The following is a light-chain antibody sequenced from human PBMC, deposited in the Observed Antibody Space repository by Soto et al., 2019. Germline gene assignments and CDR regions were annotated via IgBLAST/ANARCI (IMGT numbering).Light chain of an antibody. Sequence: EIVMTQSPATLSVSPGETATLSCRASQSVSSNLAWYHQRPGQAHRLLIYGASTRATGIQARFSGSGSGTEFTLTIRSLQSEDFAVYYCKQYNNWPLTFGGGTKVDIK. CDR2: GAS. CDR3: KQYNNWPLT. CDR1: QSVSSN. V-gene: IGKV3-15*01. J-gene: IGKJ4*01.